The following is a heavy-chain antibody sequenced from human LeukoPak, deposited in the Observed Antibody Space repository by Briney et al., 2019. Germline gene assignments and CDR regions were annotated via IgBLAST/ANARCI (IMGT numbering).Heavy chain of an antibody. Sequence: PGGSLRLSCAASGFTFSSYAMSWVRQAPGKGLEWVSAISGSGGSTYYADSVKGRFTISRDNSKNTLYLQMNSLRAEDTAVYYCAKDAGYDSSGYDAYYFDYWGQGTLVTVSS. CDR3: AKDAGYDSSGYDAYYFDY. CDR2: ISGSGGST. J-gene: IGHJ4*02. CDR1: GFTFSSYA. V-gene: IGHV3-23*01. D-gene: IGHD3-22*01.